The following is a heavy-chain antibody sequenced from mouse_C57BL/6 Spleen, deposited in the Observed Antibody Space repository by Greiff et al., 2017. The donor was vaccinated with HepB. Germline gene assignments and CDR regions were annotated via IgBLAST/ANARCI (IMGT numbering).Heavy chain of an antibody. J-gene: IGHJ3*01. D-gene: IGHD6-2*01. V-gene: IGHV5-17*01. Sequence: EVQLVESGGGLVKPGGSLKLSCAASGFTFSDYGMHWVRQAPEKGLEWVAYISSGSSTIYYADTVKGRFTISRDNAKNTLFLQMTSLRSEDTAMYYCARTSLLAYWGQGTLVTVSA. CDR1: GFTFSDYG. CDR2: ISSGSSTI. CDR3: ARTSLLAY.